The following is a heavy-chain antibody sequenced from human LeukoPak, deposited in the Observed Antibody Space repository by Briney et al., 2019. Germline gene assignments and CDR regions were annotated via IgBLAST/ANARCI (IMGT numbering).Heavy chain of an antibody. Sequence: ASVKVSCKASGYTFTSYYMHWVRQAPGQGLEWMGIINPSGGSTSYAQKFQGRVTMTRDTSTSTVYMELSSLRSEDTAVYYCARADGSGWYGDAFDIWGQGTMVTVSS. J-gene: IGHJ3*02. CDR2: INPSGGST. CDR1: GYTFTSYY. D-gene: IGHD6-19*01. CDR3: ARADGSGWYGDAFDI. V-gene: IGHV1-46*03.